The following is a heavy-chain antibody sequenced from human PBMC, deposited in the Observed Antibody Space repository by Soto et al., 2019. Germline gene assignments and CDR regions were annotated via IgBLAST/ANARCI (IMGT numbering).Heavy chain of an antibody. J-gene: IGHJ4*02. V-gene: IGHV1-69*01. Sequence: SSEACGVGFSSYASCWVRHAPGQGLEWMGGIIPIFGTANYAQKFQGRVTITADESTSTAYMELSSLRSEDTAVYYCARGRYYDSSGYYVFDYWGQGTLVTVSS. CDR2: IIPIFGTA. CDR1: GVGFSSYA. CDR3: ARGRYYDSSGYYVFDY. D-gene: IGHD3-22*01.